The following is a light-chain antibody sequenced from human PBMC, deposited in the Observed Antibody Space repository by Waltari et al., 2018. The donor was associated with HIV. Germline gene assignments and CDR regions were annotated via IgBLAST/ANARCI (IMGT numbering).Light chain of an antibody. CDR1: SSYVGNYNY. Sequence: QSALTQPASVSGSPGQSITISCTGTSSYVGNYNYVSWYQQHPGKVPKLMIYDVSKRPSGGSNRLSGSKSGNTASLTISGLQAEDEADYYCCSYAGTNTYVFGSGTKVTVL. V-gene: IGLV2-23*02. CDR3: CSYAGTNTYV. J-gene: IGLJ1*01. CDR2: DVS.